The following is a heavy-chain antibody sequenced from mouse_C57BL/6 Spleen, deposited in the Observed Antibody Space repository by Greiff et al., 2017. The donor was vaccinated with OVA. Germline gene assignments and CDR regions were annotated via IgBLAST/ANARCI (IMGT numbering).Heavy chain of an antibody. CDR3: ARLGGNPYYYAMDY. CDR2: ISSGGSYT. D-gene: IGHD2-1*01. J-gene: IGHJ4*01. Sequence: EVKLVESGGDLVKPGGSLKLSCAASGFTFSSYGMSWVRQTPDTRLEWVATISSGGSYTYYPDSVKGRFTISRDNAKNTLYLQMSSLKSEDTAMYYCARLGGNPYYYAMDYWGQGTSVTVSS. CDR1: GFTFSSYG. V-gene: IGHV5-6*01.